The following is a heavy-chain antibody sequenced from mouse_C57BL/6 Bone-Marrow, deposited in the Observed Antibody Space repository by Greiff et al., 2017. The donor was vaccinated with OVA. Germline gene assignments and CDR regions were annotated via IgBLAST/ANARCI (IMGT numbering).Heavy chain of an antibody. CDR3: ARGNWDNYAMDY. D-gene: IGHD4-1*01. J-gene: IGHJ4*01. V-gene: IGHV1-64*01. Sequence: VQLQQSGAELVKPGASVKLSCKASGYTFTSYWMHWVKQRPGQGLEWIGMIHPNSGSTNYNEKFKSKATLTVDKSSSTAYMQLSSLTSEDSAVYYCARGNWDNYAMDYWGKGTSVTVSS. CDR2: IHPNSGST. CDR1: GYTFTSYW.